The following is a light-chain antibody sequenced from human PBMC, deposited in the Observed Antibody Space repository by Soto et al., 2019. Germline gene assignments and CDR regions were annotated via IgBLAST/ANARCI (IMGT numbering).Light chain of an antibody. CDR2: DVS. V-gene: IGLV2-14*01. Sequence: QSALTQPASVSGSPGQSITISCTGTSSDVGGYNYVSWYQQYPGKAPKLMIYDVSNRPSGVSNRFSGSKSGNTASLTISGLPAEDADYYYRSSYESSSDVVFGGGTKLTVL. CDR3: SSYESSSDVV. CDR1: SSDVGGYNY. J-gene: IGLJ2*01.